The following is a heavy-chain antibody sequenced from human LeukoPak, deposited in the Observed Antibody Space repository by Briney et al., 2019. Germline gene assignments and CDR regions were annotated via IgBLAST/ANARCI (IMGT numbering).Heavy chain of an antibody. V-gene: IGHV4-61*02. CDR2: IYTSGST. CDR1: GGSISSGGYS. CDR3: ASSPTSRDGYVDY. D-gene: IGHD5-24*01. Sequence: PSETLSLTCAVSGGSISSGGYSWSWIRQPAGKGLEWIGRIYTSGSTNYNPSLKSRVTISVDTSKNQFSLKLSSVTAADTAVYYCASSPTSRDGYVDYWGQGTLVTVSS. J-gene: IGHJ4*02.